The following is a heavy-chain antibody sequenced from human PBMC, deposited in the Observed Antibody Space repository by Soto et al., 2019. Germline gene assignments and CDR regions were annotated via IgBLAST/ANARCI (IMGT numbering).Heavy chain of an antibody. Sequence: GGSLRLSCAASGFTFSSYAMSWVRQAPGKGLEWVSAISGSGGSTYYADSVKGRFTISRDNSKNTLYLQMNSLRAEDTAVYYLAKDADVYRRSSYVPDYYYGMDAWGQGTRV. V-gene: IGHV3-23*01. CDR3: AKDADVYRRSSYVPDYYYGMDA. CDR1: GFTFSSYA. CDR2: ISGSGGST. J-gene: IGHJ6*02. D-gene: IGHD6-13*01.